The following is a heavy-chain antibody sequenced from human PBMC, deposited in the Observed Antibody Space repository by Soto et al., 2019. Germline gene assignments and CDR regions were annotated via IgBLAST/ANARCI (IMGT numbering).Heavy chain of an antibody. J-gene: IGHJ6*02. V-gene: IGHV3-33*01. CDR3: ARDLIPGGYYYDSSGYYQYYYYYGMDV. D-gene: IGHD3-22*01. CDR1: GFTFSSYG. Sequence: GGSLRLSCAASGFTFSSYGMHWVRQAPGKGLEWVAVIWYDGSNKYYADSVKGRFTISRDNSKNTLYLQMNSLRAEDTAVYYCARDLIPGGYYYDSSGYYQYYYYYGMDVWGQGTTVTVSS. CDR2: IWYDGSNK.